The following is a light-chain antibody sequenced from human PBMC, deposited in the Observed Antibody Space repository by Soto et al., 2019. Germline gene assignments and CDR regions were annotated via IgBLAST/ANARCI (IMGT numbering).Light chain of an antibody. Sequence: IVLTQSPGTLSLSPGERATLSCRARQSVSSSYLAWYQQKPGQAPRLLIYGASSRATGIPDRFSGSGSGTDFTLTISRVEPEDFAGYYCQQYGSSPLTFGGGTKVEIK. J-gene: IGKJ4*01. V-gene: IGKV3-20*01. CDR1: QSVSSSY. CDR3: QQYGSSPLT. CDR2: GAS.